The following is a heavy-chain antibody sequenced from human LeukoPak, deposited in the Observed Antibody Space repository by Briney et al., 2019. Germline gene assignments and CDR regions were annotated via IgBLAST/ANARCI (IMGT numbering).Heavy chain of an antibody. CDR2: ISKNSGSI. J-gene: IGHJ6*03. V-gene: IGHV3-9*01. CDR1: GFTFENYA. D-gene: IGHD3-10*01. Sequence: PGRSLRLSCAASGFTFENYAMHWVRQTPGKGLEWVSGISKNSGSIVYADSVRGRFSISRDNAKNTLFLQMNTLRAEDTALYYCAKDVNTMVRGVRNYMDVWGKGTMVTVSS. CDR3: AKDVNTMVRGVRNYMDV.